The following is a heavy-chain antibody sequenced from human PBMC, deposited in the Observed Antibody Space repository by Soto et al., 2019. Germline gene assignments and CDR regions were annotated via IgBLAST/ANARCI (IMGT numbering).Heavy chain of an antibody. D-gene: IGHD6-19*01. CDR2: TYYRSKWFE. V-gene: IGHV6-1*01. CDR1: GDSVSNNIVS. CDR3: ARELGIAVARYDY. Sequence: SQTLSLTCAISGDSVSNNIVSWNWIRQSPSRGLEWLGRTYYRSKWFEDYAVSVKSRITINPDTSKNQFSLQLNSVTPEDTALYYCARELGIAVARYDYWGQGTLVTVSS. J-gene: IGHJ4*02.